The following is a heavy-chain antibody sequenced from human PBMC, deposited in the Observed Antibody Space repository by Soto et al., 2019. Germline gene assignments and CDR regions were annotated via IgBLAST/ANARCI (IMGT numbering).Heavy chain of an antibody. D-gene: IGHD4-17*01. Sequence: EVQLVESGGGLIQPGGSLRLSCAASGFAVSGNYMGWVRQAPRKGLDWVSLIYTGGESDYADSVKGRFTISRDNSKNTLSLQMNSLRAEDTAVYYCATRVGTTGRYYFDSWGQGTLVTVSS. CDR2: IYTGGES. CDR3: ATRVGTTGRYYFDS. V-gene: IGHV3-53*01. CDR1: GFAVSGNY. J-gene: IGHJ4*02.